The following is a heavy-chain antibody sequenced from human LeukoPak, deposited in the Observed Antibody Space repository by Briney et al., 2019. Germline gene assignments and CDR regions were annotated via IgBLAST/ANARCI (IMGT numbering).Heavy chain of an antibody. V-gene: IGHV4-4*02. CDR3: ARYTGSLDY. CDR1: GGSISSSNW. D-gene: IGHD1-14*01. Sequence: SETLSLTCAVPGGSISSSNWWSWVRRPPGKGLEWIGEIYHSGSTNYNPSLKSRVTISVDTSKNQFSLKLSSVTAADTAVYYCARYTGSLDYWGQGTLVTVSS. J-gene: IGHJ4*02. CDR2: IYHSGST.